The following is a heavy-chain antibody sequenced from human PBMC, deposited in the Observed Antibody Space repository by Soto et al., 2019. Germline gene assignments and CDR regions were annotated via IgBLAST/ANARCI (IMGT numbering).Heavy chain of an antibody. J-gene: IGHJ4*02. CDR2: IYSTGTT. Sequence: PGGSLRLSCAASGFTVGNNYMSWVRQAPGKGLEWVSLIYSTGTTKYADSVKGRFTVSRDNAKNTLYLQMNSLRAEDPAVYYCAKDGRGSGSHYNSFGYWGQGTLVTVSS. CDR3: AKDGRGSGSHYNSFGY. V-gene: IGHV3-53*01. D-gene: IGHD3-10*01. CDR1: GFTVGNNY.